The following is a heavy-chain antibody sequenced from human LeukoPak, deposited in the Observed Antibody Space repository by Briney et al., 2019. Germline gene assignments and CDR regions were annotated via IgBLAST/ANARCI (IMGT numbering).Heavy chain of an antibody. V-gene: IGHV4-39*02. Sequence: PSEALSLTCAVSGGSISSTSYYWAWIRQPPGEGLEWVRVIYDGGSTYHNPSFKGRVTFSVATSRNHFFLRLSSVDAGDTAVYYCAKAGVRYFDSSGLYAFDFWGQGTTVTVSS. J-gene: IGHJ3*01. CDR3: AKAGVRYFDSSGLYAFDF. CDR2: IYDGGST. D-gene: IGHD3-22*01. CDR1: GGSISSTSYY.